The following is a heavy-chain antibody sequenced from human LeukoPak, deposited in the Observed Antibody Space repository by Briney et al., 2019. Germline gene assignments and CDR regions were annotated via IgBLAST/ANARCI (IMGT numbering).Heavy chain of an antibody. CDR2: IYSGGST. D-gene: IGHD2-2*01. CDR3: AREETGGYCSSTSCSD. Sequence: GGSLRLSCAASGFTVSSNYMNWVRQAPGKGLEWVSVIYSGGSTYYADSVKGRFTISRDNSKNTLYLQMNSLRAEDTAVYYCAREETGGYCSSTSCSDWGQGTLVTVSS. J-gene: IGHJ4*02. CDR1: GFTVSSNY. V-gene: IGHV3-53*01.